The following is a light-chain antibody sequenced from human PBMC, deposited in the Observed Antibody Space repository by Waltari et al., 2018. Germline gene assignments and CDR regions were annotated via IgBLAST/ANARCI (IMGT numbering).Light chain of an antibody. V-gene: IGLV1-40*01. CDR2: GTS. CDR1: SSNIGVGSD. J-gene: IGLJ2*01. CDR3: QSYDSSLSDVV. Sequence: QSVLTQPPSVSVAPGQRVTISCTGSSSNIGVGSDVHWYQQLPGTAPKLLIYGTSSRPSGVPDRVSSSKSGTSASRDITGLRAEDEADYYCQSYDSSLSDVVFGGGTKLTVL.